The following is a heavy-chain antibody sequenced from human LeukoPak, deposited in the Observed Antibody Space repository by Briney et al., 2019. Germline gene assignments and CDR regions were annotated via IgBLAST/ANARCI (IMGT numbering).Heavy chain of an antibody. J-gene: IGHJ4*02. V-gene: IGHV4-61*08. D-gene: IGHD6-13*01. Sequence: SQTLSLTCTVSGGSISSGGNYWSWIRQPPGKGLEWIGYIYYSGSTNYNPSLKSRVTISVDTSKNQFSLKLSSVTATDTAVYYCARWYSNLYYFDYWGQGTLVTVSS. CDR3: ARWYSNLYYFDY. CDR2: IYYSGST. CDR1: GGSISSGGNY.